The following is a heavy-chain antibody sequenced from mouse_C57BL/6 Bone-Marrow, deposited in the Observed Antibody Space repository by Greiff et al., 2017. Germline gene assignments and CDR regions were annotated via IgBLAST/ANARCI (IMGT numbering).Heavy chain of an antibody. V-gene: IGHV1-59*01. CDR2: IDPSDSYT. CDR1: GYTFTSYW. J-gene: IGHJ4*01. Sequence: QVQLQQPGAELVRPGTSVKLSCKASGYTFTSYWMHWVKQRPGQGLEWIGVIDPSDSYTNYNQKFKGEATLTVDTSSSTAYMPLSSLTSEDSAVYYCARLYPSYAMDYWGQGTSVTVSS. CDR3: ARLYPSYAMDY. D-gene: IGHD1-1*01.